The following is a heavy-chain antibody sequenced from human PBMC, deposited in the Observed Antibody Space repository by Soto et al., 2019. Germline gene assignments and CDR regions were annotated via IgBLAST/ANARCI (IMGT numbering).Heavy chain of an antibody. V-gene: IGHV3-23*01. CDR1: GLSFSGYA. J-gene: IGHJ4*02. Sequence: EVQLLESGGGLVQPGGSLRLSCAASGLSFSGYAMNWVRQAPGKGLEWVSGITGSGGTRYYADSVKGRFTISRDNSKNTQYVEMNSLRAEDTAVYYCTKGPVEAVAGNERNFDYWGQGTLVTVSS. CDR2: ITGSGGTR. D-gene: IGHD6-19*01. CDR3: TKGPVEAVAGNERNFDY.